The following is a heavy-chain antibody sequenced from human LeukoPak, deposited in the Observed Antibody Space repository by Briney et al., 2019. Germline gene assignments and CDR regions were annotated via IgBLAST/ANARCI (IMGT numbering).Heavy chain of an antibody. Sequence: GGSLRLSCAASGFTFSSYSMNWVRQARDKGLEWVAVIWYDGSNRYYADSLKGRFTISRDNSKNTLYLQMNSLTADDTAVYYCARDPLGVLSYFDYWGQGTLVTVSS. CDR1: GFTFSSYS. CDR2: IWYDGSNR. V-gene: IGHV3-33*08. J-gene: IGHJ4*02. D-gene: IGHD3-16*01. CDR3: ARDPLGVLSYFDY.